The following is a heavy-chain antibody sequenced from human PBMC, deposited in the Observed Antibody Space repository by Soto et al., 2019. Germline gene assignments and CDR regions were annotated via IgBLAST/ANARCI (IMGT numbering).Heavy chain of an antibody. CDR1: GFSFSSYN. J-gene: IGHJ4*02. D-gene: IGHD2-15*01. CDR3: ARDPPLSSIVVVGVDDF. Sequence: EVQLVESGGGLVKPGGYLRLSCAASGFSFSSYNMNWVRQAPGKGLEWVSSISSLSTYTNYADSVKGRFTISRDNDKNSLYLQMDSLRVEDTAVYYCARDPPLSSIVVVGVDDFWGQGTLVTVSS. CDR2: ISSLSTYT. V-gene: IGHV3-21*02.